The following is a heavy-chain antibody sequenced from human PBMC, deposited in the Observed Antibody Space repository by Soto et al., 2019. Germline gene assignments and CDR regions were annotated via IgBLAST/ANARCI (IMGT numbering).Heavy chain of an antibody. CDR3: ARTTVTTRDYYYGMDV. CDR2: ISSSSSYI. V-gene: IGHV3-21*01. CDR1: GFTFSSYS. D-gene: IGHD4-4*01. J-gene: IGHJ6*02. Sequence: EVQLVESGGGLVKPGGSLRLSCAASGFTFSSYSMNWVRQAPGKGLEWVSSISSSSSYIYYADSVKGRFTISRDNAKNSLYLQMNRLRAEDTAVYYCARTTVTTRDYYYGMDVWCQGTTVTVS.